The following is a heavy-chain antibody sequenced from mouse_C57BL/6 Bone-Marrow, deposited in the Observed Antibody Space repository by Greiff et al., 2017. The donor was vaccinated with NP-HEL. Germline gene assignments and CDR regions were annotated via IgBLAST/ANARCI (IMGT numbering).Heavy chain of an antibody. J-gene: IGHJ3*01. D-gene: IGHD4-1*01. CDR1: GYTFTDYY. CDR2: INPYNGGT. CDR3: ARELTGVAY. V-gene: IGHV1-19*01. Sequence: VQLQQSGPVLVKPGASVKMSCKASGYTFTDYYMNWVKQSHGKSLEWIGVINPYNGGTSYNQKFKGKATLTVDKSSSTAYMELNSLTSEDSAVYYCARELTGVAYWGQGTLVTVSA.